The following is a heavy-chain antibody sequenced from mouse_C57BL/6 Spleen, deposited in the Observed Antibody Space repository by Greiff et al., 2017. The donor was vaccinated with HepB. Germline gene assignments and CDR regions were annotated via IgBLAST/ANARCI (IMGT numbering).Heavy chain of an antibody. CDR1: GYSFTGYY. D-gene: IGHD5-1*01. V-gene: IGHV1-42*01. J-gene: IGHJ2*01. CDR3: ARSEDGEYDFDY. Sequence: VQLQQSGPELVKPGASVKISCKASGYSFTGYYMNWVKQSPEKSLEWIGEINPSTGGTTYNQKFKAKATLTVDKSSSTAYMQLKSLTSEDSAVYDCARSEDGEYDFDYWGQGTTLTVSS. CDR2: INPSTGGT.